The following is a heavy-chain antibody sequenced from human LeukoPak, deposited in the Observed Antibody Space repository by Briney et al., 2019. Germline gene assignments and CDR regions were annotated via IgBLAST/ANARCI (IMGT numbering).Heavy chain of an antibody. CDR2: INSDGSST. CDR1: RFTFSTYW. CDR3: ARGGEYYDFWSGYYNAFDI. V-gene: IGHV3-74*01. Sequence: GGSLRLSCAASRFTFSTYWMHWVRQAPGKGLVWVSRINSDGSSTGYADSVKGRFTISRDNAKNSLYLQMNSLRAEDTAVYYCARGGEYYDFWSGYYNAFDIWGQGTMVTVSS. J-gene: IGHJ3*02. D-gene: IGHD3-3*01.